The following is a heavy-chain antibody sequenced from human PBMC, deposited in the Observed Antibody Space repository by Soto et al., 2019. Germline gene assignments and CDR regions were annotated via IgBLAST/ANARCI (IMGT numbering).Heavy chain of an antibody. CDR1: GGSFSGYY. J-gene: IGHJ6*02. Sequence: PSETLSLTCAVYGGSFSGYYWSWIRQPPGKGLEWIGEINHSGVTNYKPSLKRRVTISVDTSKNQFSLQLKSVTAADTALYYCARFSGSYYYAMDVCGQGSSVTVAS. V-gene: IGHV4-34*01. D-gene: IGHD6-19*01. CDR2: INHSGVT. CDR3: ARFSGSYYYAMDV.